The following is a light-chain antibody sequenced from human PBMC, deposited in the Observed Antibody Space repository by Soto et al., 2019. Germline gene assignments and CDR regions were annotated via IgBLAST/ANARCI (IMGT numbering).Light chain of an antibody. CDR1: QSVSSNY. CDR2: AAS. CDR3: QQYGGSPGYT. Sequence: EILLTQSPGTLSLSPGERATLSCRASQSVSSNYLAWFQQKPGQAPRLLIYAASSRATGIPDRFSGSGSGTDFTLTISRLEPEDFAVYYCQQYGGSPGYTFGQGTKLEIK. J-gene: IGKJ2*01. V-gene: IGKV3-20*01.